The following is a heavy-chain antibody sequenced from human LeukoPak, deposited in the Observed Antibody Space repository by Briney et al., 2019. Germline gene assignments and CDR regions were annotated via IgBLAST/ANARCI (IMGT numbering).Heavy chain of an antibody. D-gene: IGHD2-2*01. CDR2: IWYDGSNK. CDR3: AKGRIVVVPAAFDY. V-gene: IGHV3-30*02. J-gene: IGHJ4*02. CDR1: GFTFSSYG. Sequence: GGSLRLSCAASGFTFSSYGMHWVRQAPGKGLEWVAVIWYDGSNKYYADSVKGRFTISRDNSKNTLYLQMNSLRAEDTAVYYCAKGRIVVVPAAFDYWGQGTLVTVSS.